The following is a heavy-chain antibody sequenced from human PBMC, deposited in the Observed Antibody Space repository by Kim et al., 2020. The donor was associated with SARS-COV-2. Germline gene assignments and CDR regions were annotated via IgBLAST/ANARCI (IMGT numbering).Heavy chain of an antibody. V-gene: IGHV4-34*01. CDR1: GGSFSDYY. CDR3: ARGQIALTVAGTIFQY. CDR2: INHSGTT. D-gene: IGHD6-19*01. Sequence: SETLSLTCAVYGGSFSDYYWSWIRQSPGRGLEWIGQINHSGTTNYNPSLKSRVTISVDTSKNQFSLKVTSVTAADTAVYYCARGQIALTVAGTIFQYWG. J-gene: IGHJ4*01.